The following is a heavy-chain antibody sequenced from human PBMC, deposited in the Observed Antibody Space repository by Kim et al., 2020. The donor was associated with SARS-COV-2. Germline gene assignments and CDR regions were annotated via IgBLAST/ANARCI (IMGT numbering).Heavy chain of an antibody. CDR3: ARVGDSEAFDI. CDR1: GFTFDRYR. J-gene: IGHJ3*02. V-gene: IGHV3-21*01. Sequence: GGSLRLSCAASGFTFDRYRMNWVRRAPGKGPEWIASISTRSSYIFYADSVKGRFTISRDNAKNSLFLQMNSLQPDDTAVYYCARVGDSEAFDIWGQGTGVNVS. CDR2: ISTRSSYI. D-gene: IGHD4-17*01.